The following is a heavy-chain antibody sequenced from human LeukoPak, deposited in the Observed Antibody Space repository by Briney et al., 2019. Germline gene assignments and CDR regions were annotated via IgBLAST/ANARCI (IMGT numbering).Heavy chain of an antibody. Sequence: PSETLSLTCTVSGGSISSYYWSWIRQPPGKGLEWIGYIYYSGSTNYNPSLKSRVTISVDTSKNQFSLKLSSVTAADTAVYYCARDVVTAIGGWYFDLWGRGTLVTVSS. CDR3: ARDVVTAIGGWYFDL. CDR2: IYYSGST. CDR1: GGSISSYY. V-gene: IGHV4-59*01. J-gene: IGHJ2*01. D-gene: IGHD2-21*02.